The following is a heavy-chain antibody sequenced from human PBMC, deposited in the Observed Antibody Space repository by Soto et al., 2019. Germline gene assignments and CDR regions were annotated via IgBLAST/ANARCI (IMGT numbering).Heavy chain of an antibody. CDR1: GFTFSSYA. Sequence: EVQLLESGGGLVQPGGSLRLSCAASGFTFSSYAMSWVRQAPGKGLEWVSAISGSGGSTYYADSVKGRFTISRDNSKNTLYLQMNSLGAEDTAVYYCAKRIRIAVAATGHWYFDLWGRGTLVTVSS. D-gene: IGHD6-19*01. V-gene: IGHV3-23*01. J-gene: IGHJ2*01. CDR2: ISGSGGST. CDR3: AKRIRIAVAATGHWYFDL.